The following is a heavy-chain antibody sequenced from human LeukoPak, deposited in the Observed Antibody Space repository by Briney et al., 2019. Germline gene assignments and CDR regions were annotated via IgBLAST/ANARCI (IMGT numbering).Heavy chain of an antibody. CDR3: ARDDVAVAGTDY. CDR2: ISWNGGST. Sequence: GGSLRLSCATSGFIFDDYDMRWVRQAPGKGLEWVSGISWNGGSTGYADSVKGRFTISRDNSKNTLHLQMNSLRAEDTAVYYCARDDVAVAGTDYWGQGTLVTVSS. D-gene: IGHD6-19*01. CDR1: GFIFDDYD. J-gene: IGHJ4*02. V-gene: IGHV3-20*04.